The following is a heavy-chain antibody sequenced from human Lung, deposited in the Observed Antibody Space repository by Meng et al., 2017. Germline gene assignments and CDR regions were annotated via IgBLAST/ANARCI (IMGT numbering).Heavy chain of an antibody. CDR1: GYTFTGYY. D-gene: IGHD6-25*01. J-gene: IGHJ4*02. CDR3: ARDEDISAAGKLFGDY. V-gene: IGHV1-2*02. Sequence: ASVKVSCKASGYTFTGYYMHWVRQVPGQGLEWMGWINPNSGGTNYAQKFQARVTMTGDTSISTAYMELSGLRSDDTAMYYCARDEDISAAGKLFGDYWGQGTLVTVSS. CDR2: INPNSGGT.